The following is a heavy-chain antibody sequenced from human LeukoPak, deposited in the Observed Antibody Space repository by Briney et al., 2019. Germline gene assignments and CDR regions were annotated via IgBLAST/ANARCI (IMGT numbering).Heavy chain of an antibody. CDR1: GFTVSSYY. Sequence: GGSLRLSCAASGFTVSSYYMTWVRQAPGKGLEWVSVMYSGGSTYYADSVKGRVAISRDNSQNAVFLQMNSVRVEDTAVYYCARSYSNHLFGMDVWGQGTAVTVSS. D-gene: IGHD4-11*01. CDR2: MYSGGST. J-gene: IGHJ6*02. V-gene: IGHV3-66*01. CDR3: ARSYSNHLFGMDV.